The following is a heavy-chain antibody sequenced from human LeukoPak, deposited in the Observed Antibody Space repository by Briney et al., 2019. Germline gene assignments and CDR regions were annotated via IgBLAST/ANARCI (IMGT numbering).Heavy chain of an antibody. J-gene: IGHJ5*02. CDR1: GYTFTSYY. D-gene: IGHD4-23*01. CDR3: ARDNSVEDTAWWFDP. CDR2: INPSGGST. Sequence: ASVKVSCKASGYTFTSYYMHWVRQAPGQGLEWMGIINPSGGSTSYAQKFQGRVTMTRDLSTSTDYMELSSLRSEDTAVYYCARDNSVEDTAWWFDPWGQGTLVTVSS. V-gene: IGHV1-46*01.